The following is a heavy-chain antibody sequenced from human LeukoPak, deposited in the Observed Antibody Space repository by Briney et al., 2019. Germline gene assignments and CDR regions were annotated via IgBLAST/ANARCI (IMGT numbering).Heavy chain of an antibody. CDR3: ARVAPVREMATIMDFDY. V-gene: IGHV7-4-1*02. CDR2: INTNTGNP. J-gene: IGHJ4*02. Sequence: ASVKASCKASGYTFTSYAMNWVRQAPGQGLEWIGWINTNTGNPTYAQGFTGRFVFSLDTSVSTAYLQISSLKAEDTAVYYCARVAPVREMATIMDFDYWGQGTLVTVSS. D-gene: IGHD5-24*01. CDR1: GYTFTSYA.